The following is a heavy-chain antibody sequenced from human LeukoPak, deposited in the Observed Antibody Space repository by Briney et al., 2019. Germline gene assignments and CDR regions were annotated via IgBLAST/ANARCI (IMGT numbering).Heavy chain of an antibody. J-gene: IGHJ4*02. D-gene: IGHD1-26*01. CDR2: INPNSGGT. V-gene: IGHV1-2*02. CDR1: GYTFTGYY. Sequence: ASVKVSCKASGYTFTGYYMHGVRQAPGQGLEWMGWINPNSGGTNYAQKFQGRVTMTRDTSISTAYMELSRLRSDDTAVYYCASPSVGATSLDYWGQGTLVTVSS. CDR3: ASPSVGATSLDY.